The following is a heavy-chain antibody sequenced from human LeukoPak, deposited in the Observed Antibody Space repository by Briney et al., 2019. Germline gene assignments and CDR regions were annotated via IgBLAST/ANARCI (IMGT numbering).Heavy chain of an antibody. CDR1: GFTFSSYA. D-gene: IGHD5-24*01. CDR2: MSYDGTSE. Sequence: AGGSLRLSCAASGFTFSSYAMHWVRQAPGKGLEWVAVMSYDGTSEYYADSVRGRFTIPRDHSQNMLHLQMNSQRDEDTALYYCVRDRRDGKNLAYHFDFWGQGTLVTVSS. J-gene: IGHJ4*02. V-gene: IGHV3-30-3*01. CDR3: VRDRRDGKNLAYHFDF.